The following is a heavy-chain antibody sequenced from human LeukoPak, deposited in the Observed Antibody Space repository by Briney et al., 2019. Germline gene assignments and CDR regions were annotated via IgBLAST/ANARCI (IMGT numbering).Heavy chain of an antibody. J-gene: IGHJ5*02. D-gene: IGHD2-8*01. CDR2: INPNSGGT. CDR1: GYTFTGYY. Sequence: VSVKVSCKASGYTFTGYYMHWVRQAPGQGLEWMGWINPNSGGTNYAQKFQGRVTMTRDTSISTAYTELSRLRSDDTAVYYCARAFRYCTNGVCYTRNWFDPWGQGTLVTVSS. CDR3: ARAFRYCTNGVCYTRNWFDP. V-gene: IGHV1-2*02.